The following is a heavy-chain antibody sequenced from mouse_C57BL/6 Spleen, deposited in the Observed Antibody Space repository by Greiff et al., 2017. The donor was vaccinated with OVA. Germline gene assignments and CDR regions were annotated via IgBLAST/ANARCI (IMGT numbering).Heavy chain of an antibody. D-gene: IGHD2-2*01. J-gene: IGHJ1*03. CDR2: IYPGDGDT. V-gene: IGHV1-82*01. CDR1: GYAFSSSW. CDR3: ARHGYYWYFDV. Sequence: VKLQESGPELVKPGASVKISCKASGYAFSSSWMNWVKQRPGKGLEWIGRIYPGDGDTNYNGKFQGKATLTADKSSSTAYMQLSSLTSEDAAVYFCARHGYYWYFDVWGTGTTVTVSS.